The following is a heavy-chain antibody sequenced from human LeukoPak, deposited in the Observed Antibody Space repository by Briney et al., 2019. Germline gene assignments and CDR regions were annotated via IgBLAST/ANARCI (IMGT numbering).Heavy chain of an antibody. CDR1: GGTFSSYA. J-gene: IGHJ4*02. CDR2: IIPILGIA. D-gene: IGHD4-17*01. V-gene: IGHV1-69*04. CDR3: ATMTTVTTFDY. Sequence: ASVKVSCKASGGTFSSYAISWVRQAPGQGLEWMGRIIPILGIANYAQKFQGRVTITADKSTSTAYMELSSLRSEDTAVYYCATMTTVTTFDYWGQGTLVTVSS.